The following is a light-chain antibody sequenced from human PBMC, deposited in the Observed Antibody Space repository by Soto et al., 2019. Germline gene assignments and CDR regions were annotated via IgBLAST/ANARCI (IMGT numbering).Light chain of an antibody. CDR1: QSISSY. CDR3: QQSYSTQYT. CDR2: AAS. V-gene: IGKV1-39*01. J-gene: IGKJ2*01. Sequence: DIQMTQSPSSLSASVGDRVTITCRASQSISSYLNWYQQKPGKAPKLLIYAASSSQSGVPSRFSGSGAGTDFTLTISSLQPEDFATYSCQQSYSTQYTFGQGTKREIK.